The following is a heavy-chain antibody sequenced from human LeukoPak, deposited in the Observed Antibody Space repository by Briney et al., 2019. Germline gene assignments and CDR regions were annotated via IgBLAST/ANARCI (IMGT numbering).Heavy chain of an antibody. D-gene: IGHD5/OR15-5a*01. CDR3: ARGVSGTGPDI. CDR2: IKTDGSST. V-gene: IGHV3-74*01. CDR1: GFTFSSYW. Sequence: GGFLRLFCAASGFTFSSYWMHWVRQAPGKGLVWVSRIKTDGSSTDYADSVKGRFTISRDNAKNTMYLQMNSLRAEDTAVYYCARGVSGTGPDIWGLGTMVTVSS. J-gene: IGHJ3*02.